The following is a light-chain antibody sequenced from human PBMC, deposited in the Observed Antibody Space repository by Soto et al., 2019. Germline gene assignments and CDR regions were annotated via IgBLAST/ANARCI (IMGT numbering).Light chain of an antibody. CDR1: SSDVGAYNY. V-gene: IGLV2-14*01. CDR3: ISYTTSSTLV. CDR2: DVS. J-gene: IGLJ1*01. Sequence: QSALTQPASVSGSPGQSITISCTGTSSDVGAYNYVSWYQQHPGKAPKLILYDVSNRPSGVSNRFSGSKSGNTASLTISGLQAEDEADYYCISYTTSSTLVFGTGTQLTVL.